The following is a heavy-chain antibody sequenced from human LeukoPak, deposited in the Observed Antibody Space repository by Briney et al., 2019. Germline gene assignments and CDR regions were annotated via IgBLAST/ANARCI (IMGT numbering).Heavy chain of an antibody. V-gene: IGHV3-33*01. Sequence: GGSLRLSCAASGFTFSSYGMHWVRQAPGKGLEWVAVVWYDGDNKFYADSVKGRFTISRDNSKNTLYLQMNSLRAEDTAIYYCAREGGVAAYYFDYWGKGTLVTVPS. J-gene: IGHJ4*02. D-gene: IGHD3-16*01. CDR1: GFTFSSYG. CDR2: VWYDGDNK. CDR3: AREGGVAAYYFDY.